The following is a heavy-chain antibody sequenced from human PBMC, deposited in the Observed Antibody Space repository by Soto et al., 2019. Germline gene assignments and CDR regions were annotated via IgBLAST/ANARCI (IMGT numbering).Heavy chain of an antibody. CDR1: GFTFSSYA. Sequence: EVQLLESGGGLVQPGGSLRLSCAASGFTFSSYAMSWVRQAPGKGLEWVSAISGSGGSTYYADSVKGRFTISKDNSKNTLYLEMNSLRAEDTAVYYCANDLTVTVRGPFDYWGQGTLVTVSS. CDR2: ISGSGGST. V-gene: IGHV3-23*01. CDR3: ANDLTVTVRGPFDY. J-gene: IGHJ4*02. D-gene: IGHD4-17*01.